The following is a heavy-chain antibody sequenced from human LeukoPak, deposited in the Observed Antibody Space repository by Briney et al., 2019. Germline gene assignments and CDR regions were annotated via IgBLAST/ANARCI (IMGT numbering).Heavy chain of an antibody. V-gene: IGHV3-7*05. D-gene: IGHD2-15*01. Sequence: PRGSLTLSCAASGFTFSSYWVSWVRQAPGKGLEWVANIKQDGSDKYYVDSVKGRFTISRDNAKNSLYLQMNSLRAEDTAVYYCARSLGYCSAGSCFPFDYWGQGTLVTVSS. CDR2: IKQDGSDK. CDR3: ARSLGYCSAGSCFPFDY. J-gene: IGHJ4*02. CDR1: GFTFSSYW.